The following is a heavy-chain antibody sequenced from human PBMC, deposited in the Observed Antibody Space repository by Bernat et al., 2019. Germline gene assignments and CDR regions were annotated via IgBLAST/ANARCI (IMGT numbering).Heavy chain of an antibody. V-gene: IGHV3-33*01. CDR1: GFTFSSYG. CDR3: ARSRITMVRGAPEADYFDY. CDR2: IWYDGSNK. Sequence: QVQLVESGGGVVQPGRSLRLSCAASGFTFSSYGMHWVRQAPGKGLEWVAVIWYDGSNKYYADSVKDRFTISRDNSKNTLYLQMNSLRAEDTAVYYCARSRITMVRGAPEADYFDYWGQGTLVTVSS. D-gene: IGHD3-10*01. J-gene: IGHJ4*02.